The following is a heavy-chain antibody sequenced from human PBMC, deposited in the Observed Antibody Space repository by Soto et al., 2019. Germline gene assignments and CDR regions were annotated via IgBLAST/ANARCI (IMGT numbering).Heavy chain of an antibody. V-gene: IGHV1-18*01. D-gene: IGHD5-18*01. Sequence: QVQLVQSGAEVKKPGASVKVSCKASGYTFTSYGISWVRQAPGQGLEWMGWISAYNGNTNYAQKLQGRVTMTTDTSTSTAYMELRSLRSDDTAVYYCARGRAWIQLWLQSFYPYYLDYWGQGTLVTVSS. CDR1: GYTFTSYG. J-gene: IGHJ4*02. CDR2: ISAYNGNT. CDR3: ARGRAWIQLWLQSFYPYYLDY.